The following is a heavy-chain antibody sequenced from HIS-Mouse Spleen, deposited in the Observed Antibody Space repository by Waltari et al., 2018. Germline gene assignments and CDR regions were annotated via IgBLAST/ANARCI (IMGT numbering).Heavy chain of an antibody. CDR3: ARHCTNGVCPTMDAFDI. J-gene: IGHJ3*02. CDR2: IYYSGST. Sequence: QLQLQESGPGLVKPSETLSLTCTVPGGSVSSSSYYWGWFRRPAGKGLGWIGSIYYSGSTYYNPSLKSRVTISVDTSKNQFSLKLSSVTAADTAVYYCARHCTNGVCPTMDAFDIWGQGTMVTVSS. CDR1: GGSVSSSSYY. V-gene: IGHV4-39*01. D-gene: IGHD2-8*01.